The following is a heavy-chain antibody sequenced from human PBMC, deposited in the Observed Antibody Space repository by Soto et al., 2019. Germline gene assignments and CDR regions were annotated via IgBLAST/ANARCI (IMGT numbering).Heavy chain of an antibody. CDR2: IKSKTDGGTT. Sequence: GGSLRLSCAASGFTFSNAWMSWVRQAPGKGLEWVGRIKSKTDGGTTDYAAPVKGRFTISRDDSKNTLYLQMNSLKTEDTAVYYCTTGPNWGVNYFDYWGQGTLVTVSS. J-gene: IGHJ4*02. CDR1: GFTFSNAW. CDR3: TTGPNWGVNYFDY. V-gene: IGHV3-15*01. D-gene: IGHD7-27*01.